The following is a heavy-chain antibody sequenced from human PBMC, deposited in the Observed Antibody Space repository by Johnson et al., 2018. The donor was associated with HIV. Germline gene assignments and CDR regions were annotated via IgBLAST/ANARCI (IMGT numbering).Heavy chain of an antibody. CDR2: IYSGGST. CDR1: GFSFSNYG. J-gene: IGHJ3*02. Sequence: VQLVESGGGVVRPGGSLRLSCAASGFSFSNYGMSWVRQAPGKGLEWVSVIYSGGSTYYADSVKGRFTISRDNSKNTLYLQMNSLRAEETAVYYCARAIFGVVMGQNAFDIWGQGTMVTVSS. CDR3: ARAIFGVVMGQNAFDI. V-gene: IGHV3-66*01. D-gene: IGHD3-3*01.